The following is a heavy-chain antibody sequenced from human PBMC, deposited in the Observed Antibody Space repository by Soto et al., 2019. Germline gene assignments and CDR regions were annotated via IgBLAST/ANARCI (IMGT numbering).Heavy chain of an antibody. D-gene: IGHD6-13*01. CDR2: IWYDGSNK. CDR3: ARDAPYSSSRWCFDY. J-gene: IGHJ4*02. CDR1: GFTFSSYG. V-gene: IGHV3-33*01. Sequence: QVQLVESGGGVLQTGRSLRLSCAASGFTFSSYGMHWVRQAPGKGLEWVAVIWYDGSNKYYADSVKGRFTISRDNSKNTLYLQMNSLRAEDTAVYYCARDAPYSSSRWCFDYWGQGTLVTVSS.